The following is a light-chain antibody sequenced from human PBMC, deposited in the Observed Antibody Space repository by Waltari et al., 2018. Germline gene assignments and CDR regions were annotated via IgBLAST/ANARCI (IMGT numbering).Light chain of an antibody. J-gene: IGKJ1*01. CDR3: LQDSSYPRT. Sequence: AIQLTQSPSSLSASVGDRVTITCRASQDIGNDLGWYTQKPGKAPKLLIYGTSSLESGVPSRFSGSRSGTDFTLTISSLQPEDFATYYCLQDSSYPRTFGQGTKVEIK. V-gene: IGKV1-6*01. CDR2: GTS. CDR1: QDIGND.